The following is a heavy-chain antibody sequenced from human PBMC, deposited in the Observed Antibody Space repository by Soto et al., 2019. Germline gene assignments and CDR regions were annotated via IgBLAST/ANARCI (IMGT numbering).Heavy chain of an antibody. CDR3: ARRETGGSGSYYKF. V-gene: IGHV4-39*01. Sequence: SETLSLTCTVSGVSISSSSYYWGWIRQPPGKGLEWIGSIYYSGSTYYNPSLKSRVTISVDTSKNQFSLKLSSVTAADTAVYYCARRETGGSGSYYKFWGQGTLVTVSS. CDR1: GVSISSSSYY. D-gene: IGHD3-10*01. CDR2: IYYSGST. J-gene: IGHJ4*02.